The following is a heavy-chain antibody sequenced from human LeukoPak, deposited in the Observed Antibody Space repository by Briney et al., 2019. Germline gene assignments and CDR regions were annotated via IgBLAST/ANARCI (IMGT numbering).Heavy chain of an antibody. CDR2: GRSDGST. V-gene: IGHV3-30*02. CDR1: GLTFSTYG. D-gene: IGHD1-26*01. Sequence: PGGSLRLSCAASGLTFSTYGFHWVRQAPGKGLEWVAFGRSDGSTYHTDSVKGRFTISRDNSKNTVDLQMHSLTAEDTAMYCCVKDLVGSWSIDYWGQGTLVTVSS. CDR3: VKDLVGSWSIDY. J-gene: IGHJ4*02.